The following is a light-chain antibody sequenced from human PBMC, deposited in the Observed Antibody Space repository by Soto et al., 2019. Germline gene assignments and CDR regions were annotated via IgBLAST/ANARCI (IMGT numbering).Light chain of an antibody. Sequence: QSVLTQPASVSGSPGQSITISCTVTSSDVGGYNYVSWYQQHPGKAPKFIIYDVSNRPSGVSNRFSGSKSGNTASLTISGLQAEDEADYYCSSYTTSNTRQIVFGTGTKATVL. CDR1: SSDVGGYNY. CDR3: SSYTTSNTRQIV. J-gene: IGLJ1*01. V-gene: IGLV2-14*01. CDR2: DVS.